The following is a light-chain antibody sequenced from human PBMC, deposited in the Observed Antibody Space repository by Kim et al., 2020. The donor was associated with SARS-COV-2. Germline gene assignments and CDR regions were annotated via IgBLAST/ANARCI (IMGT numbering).Light chain of an antibody. CDR2: SNN. CDR3: AAWDDSLNAVV. CDR1: ISNIGTNT. V-gene: IGLV1-44*01. J-gene: IGLJ2*01. Sequence: GQRVTISCSGGISNIGTNTVNWHQQLPGTAPKLLIYSNNQRPSGVPGRFSGSKSGTSASLAISGPQSDDEADYYCAAWDDSLNAVVFGGGTQLTVL.